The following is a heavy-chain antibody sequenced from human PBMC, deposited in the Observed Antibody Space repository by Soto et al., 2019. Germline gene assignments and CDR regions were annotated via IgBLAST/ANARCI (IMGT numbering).Heavy chain of an antibody. CDR1: GGSFSSGGYS. CDR3: ARDSSSYGFSS. Sequence: QVQLQESGPGLVKPSQTLSLTCTVSGGSFSSGGYSRWISQQPWRGLEWIGYIYHTGSTNFNPSLKSRVAISIDTAKNQVSLELSSVTASDTAVYYCARDSSSYGFSSWGQGTLVTVSS. V-gene: IGHV4-31*03. J-gene: IGHJ5*02. CDR2: IYHTGST. D-gene: IGHD5-18*01.